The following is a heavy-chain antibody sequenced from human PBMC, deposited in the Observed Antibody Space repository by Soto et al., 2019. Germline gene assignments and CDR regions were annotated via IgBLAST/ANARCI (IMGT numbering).Heavy chain of an antibody. D-gene: IGHD6-6*01. J-gene: IGHJ4*02. CDR3: ARYSGGIAARSPFYY. CDR2: INHSGST. V-gene: IGHV4-34*01. CDR1: GGSVSGYD. Sequence: PSETLSLTCAVYGGSVSGYDWSWIRQPPGKGLEWIGEINHSGSTNYNPSLKSRVTISVDTSKNQFSLKLSSVTAADTAVYYCARYSGGIAARSPFYYCGQGTLVTVSS.